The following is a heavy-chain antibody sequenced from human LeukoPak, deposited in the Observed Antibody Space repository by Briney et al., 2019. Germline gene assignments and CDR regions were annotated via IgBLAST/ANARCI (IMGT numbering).Heavy chain of an antibody. Sequence: PGGSLRLSCAASGFTFNSYSMNWVRQAPGKGLEWVSSISSSSSYIYYADSVKGRFTVSRDNAKNSLYLQMDSLRAEDTAVYYCARAYSGSYNWFDPWGQGTLVTVSS. CDR1: GFTFNSYS. V-gene: IGHV3-21*01. CDR3: ARAYSGSYNWFDP. J-gene: IGHJ5*02. CDR2: ISSSSSYI. D-gene: IGHD1-26*01.